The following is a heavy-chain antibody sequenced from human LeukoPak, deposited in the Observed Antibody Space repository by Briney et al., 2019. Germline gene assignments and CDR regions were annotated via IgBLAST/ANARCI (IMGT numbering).Heavy chain of an antibody. J-gene: IGHJ3*02. CDR2: ISGSGGST. V-gene: IGHV3-23*01. CDR1: GFTFSSYA. Sequence: GGSLRLSCAASGFTFSSYAMSWVRQAPGKGLEWVSAISGSGGSTYYADSVKGRSTISRDNSKNTLYLQMNSLRAEDTAVYYCAKDSSDLRYFDWTGASDAFDIWGQGTMVTVSS. D-gene: IGHD3-9*01. CDR3: AKDSSDLRYFDWTGASDAFDI.